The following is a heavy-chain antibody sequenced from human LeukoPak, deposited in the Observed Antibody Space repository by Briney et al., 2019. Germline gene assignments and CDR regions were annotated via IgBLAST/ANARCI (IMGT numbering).Heavy chain of an antibody. CDR3: ARGYSDYDFWFES. Sequence: PGGSLRLSCGTSGFTFGSYSMNWVRQAPGKGLEWVSFLSSSGSTKYYADSVKGRFTISRDNAKNSLYLQMNSLRAEDTAVYYCARGYSDYDFWFESWGQGTLVTVSS. D-gene: IGHD5-12*01. V-gene: IGHV3-48*01. CDR2: LSSSGSTK. J-gene: IGHJ5*01. CDR1: GFTFGSYS.